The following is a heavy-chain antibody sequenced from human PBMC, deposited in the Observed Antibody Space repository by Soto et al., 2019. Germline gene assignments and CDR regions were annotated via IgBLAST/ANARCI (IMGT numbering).Heavy chain of an antibody. CDR2: INHSGST. Sequence: SSETLSLTCAVYGGSFSGYYWSWIRQPPGKGLEWIGEINHSGSTNYNPSLKSRVTISVDTSKNQFSLKLSSVTAADTAVYYCASSEPLYSSGWYGSYGMDVWGQGATVTVSS. D-gene: IGHD6-19*01. CDR3: ASSEPLYSSGWYGSYGMDV. CDR1: GGSFSGYY. J-gene: IGHJ6*02. V-gene: IGHV4-34*01.